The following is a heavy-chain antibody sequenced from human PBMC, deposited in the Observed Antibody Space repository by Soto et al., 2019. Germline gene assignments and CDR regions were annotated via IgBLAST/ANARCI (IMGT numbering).Heavy chain of an antibody. CDR2: ISYDGGNK. CDR1: GFTFSSYG. J-gene: IGHJ6*02. Sequence: QVQLVESGGGVVQPGGSLRLSCAASGFTFSSYGMHWVRQAPGKGLERVAVISYDGGNKYYADSVKGRFTISRDNSKNTLYLQMSSLRPEDTAVYYCAKVPTPSYYSYYGMDVWGQGTTVTVSS. CDR3: AKVPTPSYYSYYGMDV. V-gene: IGHV3-30*18.